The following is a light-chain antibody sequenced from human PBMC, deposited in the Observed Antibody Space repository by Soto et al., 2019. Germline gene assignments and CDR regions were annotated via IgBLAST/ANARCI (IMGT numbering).Light chain of an antibody. J-gene: IGKJ1*01. Sequence: DIQLTQSPSVLSASVGDTVTITCRASQSISSWLAWYQQKPGKAPKLLIYKASSLESGVPSRFSGSGSGTEFTLTISSLQPDDFATYYCQHYNSYSEAFGQGTKV. V-gene: IGKV1-5*03. CDR1: QSISSW. CDR3: QHYNSYSEA. CDR2: KAS.